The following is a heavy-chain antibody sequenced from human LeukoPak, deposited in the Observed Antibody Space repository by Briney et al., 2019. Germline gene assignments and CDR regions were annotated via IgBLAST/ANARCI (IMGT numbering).Heavy chain of an antibody. J-gene: IGHJ4*02. Sequence: ASVKVSCKASGYTFITYYMHWVRQAPGQGLEWMGVINPRGGSPIYAQKFQGRVTMTTGTSTSTVYMDLSSLRSEDTAMYYCARVEGQPGTLTDWGQGTLVTVSS. D-gene: IGHD1-1*01. CDR3: ARVEGQPGTLTD. V-gene: IGHV1-46*01. CDR2: INPRGGSP. CDR1: GYTFITYY.